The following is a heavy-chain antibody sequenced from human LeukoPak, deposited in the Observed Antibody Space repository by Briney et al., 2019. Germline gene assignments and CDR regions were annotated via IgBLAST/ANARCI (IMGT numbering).Heavy chain of an antibody. D-gene: IGHD3-9*01. CDR1: GFTFDDYA. Sequence: PGGSLRLSCTTSGFTFDDYAMHWVRHTPGKGLEWVSGISWNSGNIMYADSVKGRFTISRDNAKNSLYLQMTSLRTEDTALYYCAKDRYGHFDYWGQGTLVTVSS. CDR2: ISWNSGNI. CDR3: AKDRYGHFDY. J-gene: IGHJ4*02. V-gene: IGHV3-9*01.